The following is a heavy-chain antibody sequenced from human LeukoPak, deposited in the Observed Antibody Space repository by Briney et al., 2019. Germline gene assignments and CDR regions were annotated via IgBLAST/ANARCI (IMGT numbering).Heavy chain of an antibody. CDR3: ARVRDGYLPDGYMDV. Sequence: ASVKVSCKASGYTFTSYGISWVRQAPGQGLEWMGWISAYNGNTNYAQKLQGRVTMTTDTSTSTAYMELRSLRSDNTAVYYCARVRDGYLPDGYMDVWGKGTTVTVSS. D-gene: IGHD5-24*01. J-gene: IGHJ6*03. V-gene: IGHV1-18*01. CDR2: ISAYNGNT. CDR1: GYTFTSYG.